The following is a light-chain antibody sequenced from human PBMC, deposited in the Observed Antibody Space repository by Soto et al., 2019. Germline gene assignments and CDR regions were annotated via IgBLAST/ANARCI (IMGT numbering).Light chain of an antibody. CDR2: QVT. V-gene: IGLV2-8*01. CDR3: MSYAGGNRFV. J-gene: IGLJ1*01. CDR1: INDVGGYNY. Sequence: QAVLTQPPSASGSPGQSVTISCAGTINDVGGYNYVSWYQQHPGTVPQLMIYQVTKRPSGVPDRFSASKSDTTASLTISGLQAEDEGDYYCMSYAGGNRFVFGTGTKLTVL.